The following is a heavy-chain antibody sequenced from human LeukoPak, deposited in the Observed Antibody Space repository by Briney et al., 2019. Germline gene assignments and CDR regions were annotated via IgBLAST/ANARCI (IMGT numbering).Heavy chain of an antibody. J-gene: IGHJ5*02. CDR1: GGSISSSSHY. V-gene: IGHV4-39*07. CDR3: ARVQVKDSSDWFDP. Sequence: PSETLSLTCTVSGGSISSSSHYWGWIRQPPGKGLEWIGSIYYSGSTYYNPSLRSRATISVDTSKNQFSLKLSSVTAADTAVYYCARVQVKDSSDWFDPWGQGTLVTVSS. CDR2: IYYSGST. D-gene: IGHD3-22*01.